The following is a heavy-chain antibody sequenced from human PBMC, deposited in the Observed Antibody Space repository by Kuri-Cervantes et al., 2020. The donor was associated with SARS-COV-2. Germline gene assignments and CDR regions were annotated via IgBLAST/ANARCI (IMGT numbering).Heavy chain of an antibody. CDR2: IYYSGST. CDR1: GGSISSSSYY. V-gene: IGHV4-39*01. D-gene: IGHD2-2*01. J-gene: IGHJ5*02. Sequence: SETLSLTCTVSGGSISSSSYYWGWIRQPPGKGLEWIGSIYYSGSTYYNPSLKSRVTISVDTSKNQFSLKLSSLTAADTGRYYCARQSSTLDWFDPWGQGTLVTVSS. CDR3: ARQSSTLDWFDP.